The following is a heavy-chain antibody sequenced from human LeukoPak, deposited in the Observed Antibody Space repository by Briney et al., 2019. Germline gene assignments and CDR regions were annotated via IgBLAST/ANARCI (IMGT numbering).Heavy chain of an antibody. J-gene: IGHJ4*02. CDR3: ARHRGSNLNRSFDF. CDR1: GGSIIGYY. V-gene: IGHV4-59*08. Sequence: SDTLSLTCTVSGGSIIGYYWSWIRQPPGKGLEWIASIYYTGSTNYNPSLKSRVTVSLDTSKNQLSLKLSFVTAADTAVYYCARHRGSNLNRSFDFWGQGTLVTVSS. CDR2: IYYTGST. D-gene: IGHD1-14*01.